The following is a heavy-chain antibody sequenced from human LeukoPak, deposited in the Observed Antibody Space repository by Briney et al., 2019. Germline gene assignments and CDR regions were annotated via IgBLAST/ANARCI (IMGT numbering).Heavy chain of an antibody. D-gene: IGHD6-6*01. Sequence: GASVKVSCKASGYTFTSYGISWVRQAPGQGLEWMGWISAYNGNTNYAQKLRGRVTMTTDTSTSTAYMELRSLRSDDTAVYYCARDLQEAARPWYYYYYYYMDVWGKGTTVTVSS. CDR1: GYTFTSYG. J-gene: IGHJ6*03. V-gene: IGHV1-18*01. CDR2: ISAYNGNT. CDR3: ARDLQEAARPWYYYYYYYMDV.